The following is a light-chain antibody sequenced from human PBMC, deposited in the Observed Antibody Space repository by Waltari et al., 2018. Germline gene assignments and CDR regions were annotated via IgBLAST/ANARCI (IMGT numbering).Light chain of an antibody. CDR2: DAS. J-gene: IGKJ3*01. CDR3: QQRSNWPPI. CDR1: QSVYRY. V-gene: IGKV3-11*01. Sequence: EIVLTQSQATLSLSPGERATLSCRASQSVYRYLGWYQQKPVQAPRLLIDDASKRATGIPARFSGIGSGTDFTLTISSLEPEDFAVYYCQQRSNWPPIFGPGTKVDIK.